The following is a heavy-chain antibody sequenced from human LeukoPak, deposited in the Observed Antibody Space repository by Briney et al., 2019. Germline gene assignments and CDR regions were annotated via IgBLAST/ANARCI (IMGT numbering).Heavy chain of an antibody. V-gene: IGHV4-61*02. J-gene: IGHJ4*02. D-gene: IGHD6-13*01. Sequence: PSETLSLTCTVSGGSISSGSYYWSWIRQPAGKGLEWIGRIYTSGSTNYSPSLKSRVTISVDTSKNQFSLKLSSVTAADTAVYYCARDSSSWAGSDYWGQGTLVTVSS. CDR3: ARDSSSWAGSDY. CDR1: GGSISSGSYY. CDR2: IYTSGST.